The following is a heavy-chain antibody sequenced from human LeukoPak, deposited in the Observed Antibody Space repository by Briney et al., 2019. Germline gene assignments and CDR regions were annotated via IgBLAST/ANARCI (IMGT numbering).Heavy chain of an antibody. CDR2: ISSSGSTI. V-gene: IGHV3-48*03. D-gene: IGHD1-26*01. CDR1: GFTFSSYE. CDR3: ARDRIVGAIDY. J-gene: IGHJ4*02. Sequence: GGSLRLSCAASGFTFSSYEMNWVRQAPGKGLEWVSYISSSGSTIYYADSVKGRFTISRDNAKNSLYLQMNSLRAEDTAVYYCARDRIVGAIDYWGQGTLVTVSS.